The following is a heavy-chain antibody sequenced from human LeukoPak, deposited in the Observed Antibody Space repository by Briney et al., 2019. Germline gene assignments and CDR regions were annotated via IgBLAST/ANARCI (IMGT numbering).Heavy chain of an antibody. CDR2: INPNSGGT. J-gene: IGHJ4*02. V-gene: IGHV1-2*02. CDR3: AREMRGSGNRNPYFDY. CDR1: GYTFTGYY. Sequence: ASVKVSCKASGYTFTGYYMHWVRQAPGQGLEWMGWINPNSGGTNYAQKFQGRVTMTRDTSISTAYMELSRLRSDDTAVYYCAREMRGSGNRNPYFDYWGQGTLVTVSS. D-gene: IGHD3-10*01.